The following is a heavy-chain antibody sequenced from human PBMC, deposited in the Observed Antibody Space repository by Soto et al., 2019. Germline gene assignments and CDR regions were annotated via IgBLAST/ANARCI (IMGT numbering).Heavy chain of an antibody. CDR1: GFTFSSYG. V-gene: IGHV3-30*18. J-gene: IGHJ6*02. CDR2: ISYDGSNK. D-gene: IGHD3-16*01. Sequence: GGSLRLSCAASGFTFSSYGMHWVRQAPGKGLEWVAVISYDGSNKYYADSVKGRFTISRDNSKNTLYLQMNSLRAEDTAVYYCAKDLGEWLYYYYGMDVWGQGTTVTVSS. CDR3: AKDLGEWLYYYYGMDV.